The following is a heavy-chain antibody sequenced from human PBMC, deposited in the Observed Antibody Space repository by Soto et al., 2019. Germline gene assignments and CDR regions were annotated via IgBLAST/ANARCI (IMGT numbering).Heavy chain of an antibody. V-gene: IGHV4-39*02. D-gene: IGHD3-3*01. J-gene: IGHJ5*02. CDR3: ASYYEFWSGSTYPGSWFDP. Sequence: QLQLQESGPGLVKPSETLSLTCTASGGSISSSSYYWGWIRQPPGKGLEWIGSIYYSGSTYYNPSLKRRVTISAERSKNHFSLKLSPGTAAHTAVYYCASYYEFWSGSTYPGSWFDPWGQGTLVTVSS. CDR2: IYYSGST. CDR1: GGSISSSSYY.